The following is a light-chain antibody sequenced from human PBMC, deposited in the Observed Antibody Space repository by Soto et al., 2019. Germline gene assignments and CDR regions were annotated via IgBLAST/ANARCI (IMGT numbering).Light chain of an antibody. CDR1: SSNIGSNY. CDR2: TND. Sequence: QSVLTQPPSASGTPGQRVTISCSGSSSNIGSNYVYWYQQLPGTAPKLLIYTNDQRPSGVPDRFSGSKSGTSASLAISGLRSEDEAEYYCAAWDDSLRGWVFGGGTQLTVL. V-gene: IGLV1-47*02. CDR3: AAWDDSLRGWV. J-gene: IGLJ7*01.